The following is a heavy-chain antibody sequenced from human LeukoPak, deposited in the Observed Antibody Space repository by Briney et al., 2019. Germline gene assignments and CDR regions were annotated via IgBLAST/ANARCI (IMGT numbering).Heavy chain of an antibody. J-gene: IGHJ4*02. D-gene: IGHD3-22*01. CDR2: IFSGDST. CDR3: ALTYYFDRRGYSYFDY. CDR1: GFTFSTYA. V-gene: IGHV3-23*03. Sequence: GGSLRLSCAASGFTFSTYAMSWVRQVPGRGLEWVALIFSGDSTDYPDSVKGRFTISRDKSKNTLHLQMDSLRPEDTAMYYCALTYYFDRRGYSYFDYWGQGALVTVSS.